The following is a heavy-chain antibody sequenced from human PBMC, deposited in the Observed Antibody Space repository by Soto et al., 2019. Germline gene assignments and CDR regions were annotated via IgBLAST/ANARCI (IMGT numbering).Heavy chain of an antibody. CDR3: AREPDCGGDCYPQYFQH. CDR2: ISYDGSNK. D-gene: IGHD2-21*02. CDR1: GFTFSSYA. J-gene: IGHJ1*01. Sequence: PXVSLSLSCAASGFTFSSYAMHWVRQAPGKGLEWAAVISYDGSNKYYADSVKGRFTISRDNSKNTLYLQMNSLRAEDTAVYYCAREPDCGGDCYPQYFQHWGQGTLVTVSS. V-gene: IGHV3-30-3*01.